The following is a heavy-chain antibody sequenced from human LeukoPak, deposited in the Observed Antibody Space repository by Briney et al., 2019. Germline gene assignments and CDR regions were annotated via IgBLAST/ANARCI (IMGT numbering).Heavy chain of an antibody. CDR1: GGSFSGYY. CDR2: INHSGST. CDR3: ARRYGADDAFDI. V-gene: IGHV4-34*01. D-gene: IGHD4-17*01. Sequence: PSETLSLTCAVYGGSFSGYYWSWIRQPPGKGLEWIGEINHSGSTNYNPSLKSRVTISVDTSKNQFSLKLSSVTVADTAVYCCARRYGADDAFDIWGQGTMVTVSS. J-gene: IGHJ3*02.